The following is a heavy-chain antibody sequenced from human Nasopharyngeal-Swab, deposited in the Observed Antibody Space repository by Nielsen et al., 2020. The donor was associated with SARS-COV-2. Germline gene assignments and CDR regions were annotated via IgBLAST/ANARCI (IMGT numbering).Heavy chain of an antibody. D-gene: IGHD6-19*01. V-gene: IGHV4-31*03. CDR3: ARDSREYSSGWYLRGRNKD. CDR2: IYYSGST. CDR1: GGSVSSYSYY. J-gene: IGHJ4*02. Sequence: SETLSLTCTVSGGSVSSYSYYWSWIRQHPGKGLEWIGYIYYSGSTNYNPSLKSRVTMSVDTSKNQFSLKLSSVTAADTAVYYCARDSREYSSGWYLRGRNKDWGQGTLVTVSS.